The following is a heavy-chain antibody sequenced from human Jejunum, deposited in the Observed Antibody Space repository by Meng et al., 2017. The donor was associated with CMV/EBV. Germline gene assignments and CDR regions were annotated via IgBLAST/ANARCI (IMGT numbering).Heavy chain of an antibody. J-gene: IGHJ5*02. Sequence: GGYYWSWIRQHPGKGLEWIGYIYYRGSTYYNPSLKSRVTISVDTSKNQFSLKLSSVTAADTAVYYCARVTQRLNYYDSSGGRSWFDPWGQGTLVTVSS. CDR3: ARVTQRLNYYDSSGGRSWFDP. D-gene: IGHD3-22*01. CDR2: IYYRGST. V-gene: IGHV4-31*02. CDR1: GGYY.